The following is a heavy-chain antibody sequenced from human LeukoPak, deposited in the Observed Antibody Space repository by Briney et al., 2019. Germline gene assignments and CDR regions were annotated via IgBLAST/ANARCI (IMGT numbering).Heavy chain of an antibody. CDR3: ARGTPVVVNDAFDI. V-gene: IGHV3-64*01. D-gene: IGHD3-22*01. CDR2: ISSNGGST. CDR1: GFTFSSYA. J-gene: IGHJ3*02. Sequence: PGGSLRLSCAASGFTFSSYAMHWVRQAPGKGLEYVSAISSNGGSTYYANSVKGRFTISRDNSKNTLYLQMGSLRAEDMAVYYCARGTPVVVNDAFDIWGQGTMVTVSS.